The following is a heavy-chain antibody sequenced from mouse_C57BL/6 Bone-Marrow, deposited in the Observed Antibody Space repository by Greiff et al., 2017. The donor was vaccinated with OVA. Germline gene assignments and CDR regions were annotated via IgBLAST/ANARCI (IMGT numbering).Heavy chain of an antibody. CDR2: IHPNSGST. V-gene: IGHV1-64*01. CDR1: GYTFTSYW. D-gene: IGHD4-1*01. CDR3: ARWARNWYYFDD. J-gene: IGHJ2*01. Sequence: QVQLQQPGAELVKPGASVKLSCKASGYTFTSYWMHWVKQRPGQGLEWIGMIHPNSGSTNYNEKFKSKATLNVEKSSSTAYMQLSSLTSEDSAVYYCARWARNWYYFDDWGQGTTLTVSS.